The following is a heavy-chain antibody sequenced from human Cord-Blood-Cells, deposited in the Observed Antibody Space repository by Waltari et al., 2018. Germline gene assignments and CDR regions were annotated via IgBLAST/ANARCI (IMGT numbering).Heavy chain of an antibody. J-gene: IGHJ5*02. CDR3: SGELLNWFDP. V-gene: IGHV3-30-3*01. D-gene: IGHD1-26*01. Sequence: QVQLVESGGRVVQPGRSLRLSCPASGFTFSSYAMHWVRQAPGKGLEWVAVISYDGSNKYYADSVKGRFTISRDNSKNTLYLQMNSLRAEDTAVYYCSGELLNWFDPWGQGTLVTVSS. CDR1: GFTFSSYA. CDR2: ISYDGSNK.